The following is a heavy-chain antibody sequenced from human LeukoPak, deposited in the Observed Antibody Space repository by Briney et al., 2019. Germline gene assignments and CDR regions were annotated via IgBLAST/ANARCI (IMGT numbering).Heavy chain of an antibody. D-gene: IGHD6-13*01. V-gene: IGHV4-31*03. CDR1: GGSISSGGYY. CDR2: IHYSGST. Sequence: SETLSLTCTVSGGSISSGGYYWSWIRQHPGKGLEWIGYIHYSGSTNSNPSLRGRVTISVDTSNNQFSLELSSVTAADTAVYYCARQLAAAGYYFDYWGQGTLVTVSS. J-gene: IGHJ4*02. CDR3: ARQLAAAGYYFDY.